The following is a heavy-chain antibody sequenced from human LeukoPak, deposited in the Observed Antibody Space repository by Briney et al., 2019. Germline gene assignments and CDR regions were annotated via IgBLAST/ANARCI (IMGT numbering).Heavy chain of an antibody. D-gene: IGHD3-10*01. CDR1: GGSFSGYY. J-gene: IGHJ6*02. Sequence: PSETLSLTCAVYGGSFSGYYWSWIRQPPGKGLEWIGEINHSGSTNYNPSLKSRVTISVDTSKNQFSLKLSSVTAADTAVYYCARAPYYGSGSYYKGGIYYYYGMDVWGQGTAVTVSS. V-gene: IGHV4-34*01. CDR3: ARAPYYGSGSYYKGGIYYYYGMDV. CDR2: INHSGST.